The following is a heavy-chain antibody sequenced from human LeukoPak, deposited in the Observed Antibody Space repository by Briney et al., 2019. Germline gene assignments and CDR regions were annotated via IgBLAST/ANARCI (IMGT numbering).Heavy chain of an antibody. V-gene: IGHV4-34*01. CDR2: INHSGST. CDR1: GGSFSGYY. D-gene: IGHD6-13*01. J-gene: IGHJ1*01. Sequence: SETLSLTCAVYGGSFSGYYWSWIRQPPGKGLEWIGEINHSGSTNYNPSLKSRVTISVDTSKNQFSLKLSSVTAADTAVYYCARSRSVAAAGNGYFQHWGQGTLVTVSS. CDR3: ARSRSVAAAGNGYFQH.